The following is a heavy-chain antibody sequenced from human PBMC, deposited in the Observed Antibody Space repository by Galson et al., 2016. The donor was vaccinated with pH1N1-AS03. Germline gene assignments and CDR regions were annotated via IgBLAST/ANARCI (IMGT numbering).Heavy chain of an antibody. CDR1: GFIFRNVW. CDR2: IKSEGDGGGAS. D-gene: IGHD3-10*02. CDR3: TTAHCSGPGEFDY. J-gene: IGHJ4*02. Sequence: SLRLSCAASGFIFRNVWMTWVRQAPGKRLEWVGHIKSEGDGGGASDHAAPVKGRFTISRDDSENTLYLQMNSLKSEDTGVYYCTTAHCSGPGEFDYCGQGTLVTGSS. V-gene: IGHV3-15*01.